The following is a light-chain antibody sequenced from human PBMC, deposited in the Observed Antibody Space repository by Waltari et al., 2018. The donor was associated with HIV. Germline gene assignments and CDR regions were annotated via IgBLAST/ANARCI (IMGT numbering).Light chain of an antibody. J-gene: IGLJ1*01. CDR1: SSDVGLYNY. CDR3: SSYTGSSTLYV. V-gene: IGLV2-14*01. Sequence: QSALTQPASVSGSPGQSITISCTGTSSDVGLYNYFSWYQQHPGKAPKLMIYEVSNRPSGVSNRFSGSKSGNTASLTISGLQAEDEADYYCSSYTGSSTLYVFGTGTKVTVL. CDR2: EVS.